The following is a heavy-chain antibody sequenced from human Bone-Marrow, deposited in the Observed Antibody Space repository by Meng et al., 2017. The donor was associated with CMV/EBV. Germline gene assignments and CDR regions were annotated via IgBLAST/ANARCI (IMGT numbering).Heavy chain of an antibody. CDR2: IYQDGSEE. V-gene: IGHV3-7*03. CDR3: AKDSSTYDSSGYYYYFDY. J-gene: IGHJ4*02. CDR1: GFRLKSYW. D-gene: IGHD3-22*01. Sequence: GGSLRLSCAASGFRLKSYWMNWVRQAPGKGLEWVAMIYQDGSEEYYADSVRGRFTISRDNSKNTLYLQMNSLRAEDTAVYYCAKDSSTYDSSGYYYYFDYWGQGTLVTVSS.